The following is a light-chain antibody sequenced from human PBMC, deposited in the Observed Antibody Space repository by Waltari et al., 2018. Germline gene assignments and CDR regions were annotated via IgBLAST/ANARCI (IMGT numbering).Light chain of an antibody. CDR2: WAS. V-gene: IGKV4-1*01. CDR1: QSLLYSSNNKNY. CDR3: HQYYSIPLT. Sequence: DIVMTQSPDSLAVSVGETATITCKSSQSLLYSSNNKNYLAWYQKKPGQPPKVLIYWASNRASGVPDRISGSGSVTEFTLTISSLQTEDVAVYYCHQYYSIPLTFGGGTKVEIK. J-gene: IGKJ4*01.